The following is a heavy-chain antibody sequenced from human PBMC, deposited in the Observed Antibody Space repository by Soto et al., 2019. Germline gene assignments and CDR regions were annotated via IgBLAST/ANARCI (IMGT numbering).Heavy chain of an antibody. CDR2: IYYSGYT. CDR1: SSSVSSYY. CDR3: AGGGMTTVPY. J-gene: IGHJ4*02. V-gene: IGHV4-59*02. Sequence: SETLSLTCTVSSSSVSSYYWNWIRQSPGKGLEWIGYIYYSGYTNYNPSLKSRITISVDTSKNQFSLKLSSVTPADTAVYYCAGGGMTTVPYWGQGTLVTVSS. D-gene: IGHD4-17*01.